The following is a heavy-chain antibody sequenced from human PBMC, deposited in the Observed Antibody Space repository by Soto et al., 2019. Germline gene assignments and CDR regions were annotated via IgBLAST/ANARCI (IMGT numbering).Heavy chain of an antibody. CDR3: ARGHGDIVVVTATTDYYGMDV. D-gene: IGHD2-21*02. Sequence: QVQLVESGGGVVQPGRSLRLSCAASGFTFSSYGMHWVRQAPGKGLEWVAVIWYDGSNKYYADSVKGRFTISRDNSKNTLYLQMNSLRAEDTAVYYCARGHGDIVVVTATTDYYGMDVWGQGTTVTVSS. CDR1: GFTFSSYG. J-gene: IGHJ6*02. V-gene: IGHV3-33*01. CDR2: IWYDGSNK.